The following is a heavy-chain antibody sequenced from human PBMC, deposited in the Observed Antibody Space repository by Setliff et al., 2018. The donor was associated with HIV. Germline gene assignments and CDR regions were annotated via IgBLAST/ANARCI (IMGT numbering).Heavy chain of an antibody. D-gene: IGHD1-1*01. V-gene: IGHV4-39*07. CDR2: IYYNEKT. CDR1: GGSASNSRYY. Sequence: SETLSLTCTVSGGSASNSRYYWAWIRQPPGKGLEYIGSIYYNEKTYYSPSLKGRVTISQDTSKNQFSLELTSVTAADTAVYYCATVDGTRYLDYWGQGKLVTVSS. CDR3: ATVDGTRYLDY. J-gene: IGHJ4*02.